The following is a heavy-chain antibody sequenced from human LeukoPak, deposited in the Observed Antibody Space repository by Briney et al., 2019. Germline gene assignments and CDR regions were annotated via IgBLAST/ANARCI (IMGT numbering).Heavy chain of an antibody. V-gene: IGHV4-59*01. CDR3: ARDATDYGDYEFDY. J-gene: IGHJ4*02. CDR2: IYYSGST. CDR1: GCSISSYY. Sequence: SETLSLTCTVSGCSISSYYWSWIRQPPGKGLEWIGYIYYSGSTNYNPSLKSRVTISVDTSKNQFSLKLSSVTAADTAVYYCARDATDYGDYEFDYWGQGTLVTVSS. D-gene: IGHD4-17*01.